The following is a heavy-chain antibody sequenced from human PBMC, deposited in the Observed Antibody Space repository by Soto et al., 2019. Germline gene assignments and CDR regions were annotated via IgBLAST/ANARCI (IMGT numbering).Heavy chain of an antibody. D-gene: IGHD2-15*01. J-gene: IGHJ4*02. CDR3: ARDSLVEAATLFDY. CDR2: ISAYNGNT. Sequence: ASVKVSCNASGYTFTSYGISLVRHAPGQGLEWMGWISAYNGNTNYAQKLQGRVTMTTDTSTSTAYMELRSLRSDDTAVYYCARDSLVEAATLFDYWGQGTLVTVSS. CDR1: GYTFTSYG. V-gene: IGHV1-18*01.